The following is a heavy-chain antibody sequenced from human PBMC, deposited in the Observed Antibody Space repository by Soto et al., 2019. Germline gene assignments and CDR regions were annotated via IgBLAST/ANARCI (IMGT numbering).Heavy chain of an antibody. Sequence: QVQLQQWGAGLLKPSETLSLTCAVYGGSFSGYYWSWIRQPPGKGLEWIGEINHSGSTNYNPSLKSRVTISVDTSKNQFSLKLSSVTAADTAVYYCARGRGYSYGIPPYYFDHWGQGTLVTVSS. J-gene: IGHJ4*02. CDR3: ARGRGYSYGIPPYYFDH. V-gene: IGHV4-34*01. CDR2: INHSGST. CDR1: GGSFSGYY. D-gene: IGHD5-18*01.